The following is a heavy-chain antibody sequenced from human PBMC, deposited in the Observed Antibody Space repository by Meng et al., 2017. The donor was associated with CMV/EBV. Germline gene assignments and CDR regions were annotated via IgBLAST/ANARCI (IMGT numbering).Heavy chain of an antibody. J-gene: IGHJ4*02. V-gene: IGHV4-59*01. CDR2: IYYSGST. Sequence: GSLRLSCTVSGGSISSYYWSWIRQPPGKGLEWIGYIYYSGSTNYNPSLKSRVTISVDTSKNQFSLKPSSVTAADTAVYYCARDDSGYCSGGSCFGYWGQGTLVTVSS. CDR3: ARDDSGYCSGGSCFGY. D-gene: IGHD2-15*01. CDR1: GGSISSYY.